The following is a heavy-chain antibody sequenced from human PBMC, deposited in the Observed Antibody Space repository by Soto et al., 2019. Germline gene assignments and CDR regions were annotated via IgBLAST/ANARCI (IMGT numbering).Heavy chain of an antibody. J-gene: IGHJ5*02. Sequence: QVQLVQSGAEVKKPGSSVKVSCKASGGTFSIYTISWVRQAPGQGLEWMGGSANSAQKFQGRLTVTADESTSTVYLELSSLTSDDTAVYYCAREGPPDIAWFDLWGQGTLVSVSS. V-gene: IGHV1-69*01. CDR2: GSA. D-gene: IGHD2-15*01. CDR1: GGTFSIYT. CDR3: AREGPPDIAWFDL.